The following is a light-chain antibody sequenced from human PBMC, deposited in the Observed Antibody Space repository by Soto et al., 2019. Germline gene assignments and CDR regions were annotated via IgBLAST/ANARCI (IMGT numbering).Light chain of an antibody. CDR2: NVY. J-gene: IGLJ1*01. V-gene: IGLV2-14*03. Sequence: QSALTQPASVSGSPGQSITISCTGTSSDVGAYNFVSWHQQHPGKAPKLMIYNVYDRPSGISYRFSGSKSGNTASLTISGLQREDEADYYCQSYDSSLRGHVFGTGTKVTVL. CDR1: SSDVGAYNF. CDR3: QSYDSSLRGHV.